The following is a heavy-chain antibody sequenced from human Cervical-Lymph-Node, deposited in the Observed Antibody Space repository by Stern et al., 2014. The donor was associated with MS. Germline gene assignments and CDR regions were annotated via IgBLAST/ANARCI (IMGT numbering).Heavy chain of an antibody. D-gene: IGHD2-15*01. CDR3: AREECSGDSCRGMYV. Sequence: QVQLVQSGGGVVQPGRSLRLSCAASGFTFSDYAMHWVRQAPGKGLEWVAVISYDGSNKKYVDSVKGRFTISRDNSKNTLYVQMNSLRAEDTAVYYCAREECSGDSCRGMYVWGQGATVTVSS. CDR1: GFTFSDYA. J-gene: IGHJ6*02. V-gene: IGHV3-30-3*01. CDR2: ISYDGSNK.